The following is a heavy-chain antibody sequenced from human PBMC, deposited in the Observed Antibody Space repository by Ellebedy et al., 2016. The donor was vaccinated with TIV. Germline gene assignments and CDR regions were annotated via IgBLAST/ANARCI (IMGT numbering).Heavy chain of an antibody. D-gene: IGHD5-12*01. CDR3: ARGYSGYDYFDY. Sequence: ASVKVSXKASGYTFINYGITWVRQAPGEGLEWMGWIDPSNGNTKFAQNLQGRFTMTTDTSTNTAYMELRTLRSDGTALYFCARGYSGYDYFDYWGQGTLVTVSS. V-gene: IGHV1-18*01. CDR1: GYTFINYG. J-gene: IGHJ4*02. CDR2: IDPSNGNT.